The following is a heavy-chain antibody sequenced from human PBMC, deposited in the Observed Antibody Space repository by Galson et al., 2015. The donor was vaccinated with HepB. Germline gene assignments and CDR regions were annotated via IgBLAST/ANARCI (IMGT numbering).Heavy chain of an antibody. D-gene: IGHD3-10*01. Sequence: SLRLSCAASGLSFRNYAMHWVRQAPGKGLEWVAFIRYDGSNKYYADSVKGRFTISRDNSKNTLFLQVNSLRTEDTAIYYCARDAFLWFPYRYYYMDVWGKGTTVIVSS. CDR1: GLSFRNYA. CDR3: ARDAFLWFPYRYYYMDV. CDR2: IRYDGSNK. J-gene: IGHJ6*03. V-gene: IGHV3-30*02.